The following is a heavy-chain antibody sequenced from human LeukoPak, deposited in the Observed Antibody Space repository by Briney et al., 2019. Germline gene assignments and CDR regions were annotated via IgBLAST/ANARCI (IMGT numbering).Heavy chain of an antibody. CDR1: GGTFSSYA. V-gene: IGHV1-69*04. J-gene: IGHJ5*02. Sequence: SVKVSCKASGGTFSSYAISWVRQAPGQGLEWIGRIIPILGIANYAQKFQGRVTITADKSTSTAYMELSSLRSEDTAVYYCARDLDDYGDYHNWFDPWGQGTLVTVSS. CDR2: IIPILGIA. D-gene: IGHD4-17*01. CDR3: ARDLDDYGDYHNWFDP.